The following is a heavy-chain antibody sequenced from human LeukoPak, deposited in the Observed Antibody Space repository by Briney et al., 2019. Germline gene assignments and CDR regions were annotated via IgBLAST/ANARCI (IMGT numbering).Heavy chain of an antibody. Sequence: SETLSLTCTVSGGSISSYYWSWIRQPPGKGLEWIGYIYYSGSTNYNPSLKSRVTIPVDTSKNQFSLKLSSVTAADTAVYYCARGSFWRGYYYYYYYMDVWGKGTTVTVSS. V-gene: IGHV4-59*01. CDR1: GGSISSYY. CDR3: ARGSFWRGYYYYYYYMDV. J-gene: IGHJ6*03. CDR2: IYYSGST. D-gene: IGHD3-3*01.